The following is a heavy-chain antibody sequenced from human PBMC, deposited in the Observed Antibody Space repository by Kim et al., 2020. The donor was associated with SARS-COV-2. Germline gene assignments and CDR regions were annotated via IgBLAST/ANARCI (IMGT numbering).Heavy chain of an antibody. Sequence: GGSLRLSCAASGFTFSSYAMSWVRQAPGKGLEWVSAISGSGGSTYYADSVKGRFTISRDNSKNTLYLQMNSLRAEDTAVYYCAKGGALGWELENYFDYWGQGTLVTVSS. J-gene: IGHJ4*02. D-gene: IGHD1-26*01. CDR2: ISGSGGST. V-gene: IGHV3-23*01. CDR3: AKGGALGWELENYFDY. CDR1: GFTFSSYA.